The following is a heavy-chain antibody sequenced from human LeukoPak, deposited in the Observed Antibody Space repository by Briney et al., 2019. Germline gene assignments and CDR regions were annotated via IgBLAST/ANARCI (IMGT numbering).Heavy chain of an antibody. Sequence: SETLSLTCAVYGGSFSGYYWSWIRQPPGKGLEWIGEINHSGSTNYNPSLKGRVTISVDTSKNQFSLKLSSVTAADTAVYYCARDPVVVAATYFDYWGQGTLVTVSS. CDR1: GGSFSGYY. D-gene: IGHD2-15*01. CDR3: ARDPVVVAATYFDY. V-gene: IGHV4-34*01. J-gene: IGHJ4*02. CDR2: INHSGST.